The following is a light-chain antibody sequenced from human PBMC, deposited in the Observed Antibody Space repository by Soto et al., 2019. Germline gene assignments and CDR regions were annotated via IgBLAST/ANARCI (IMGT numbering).Light chain of an antibody. J-gene: IGKJ5*01. CDR2: DAS. CDR1: QSVSSY. CDR3: QQRTNSIT. V-gene: IGKV3-11*01. Sequence: EIVLTQSPATLSLSPGERATLSCRASQSVSSYLAWYQQKPGQAPRLLIYDASNRATGIPARFSGSGSGTDFTLTISGLEPEDFVVYYRQQRTNSITFGQGTRLEIK.